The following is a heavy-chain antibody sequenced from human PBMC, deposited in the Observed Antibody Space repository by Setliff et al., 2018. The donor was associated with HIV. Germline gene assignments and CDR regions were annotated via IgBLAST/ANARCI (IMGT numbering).Heavy chain of an antibody. V-gene: IGHV1-2*02. J-gene: IGHJ4*02. CDR3: VRDRGGKDNVH. D-gene: IGHD1-26*01. CDR2: INPNSGAT. CDR1: GYTFSDYY. Sequence: ASVKVSCKASGYTFSDYYVYWMRQAPGEGLEWMGWINPNSGATNYAQKFQGRVTMTRDTSISTAYMDLNSLRSDDTALYYCVRDRGGKDNVHWGQGTLVTVSS.